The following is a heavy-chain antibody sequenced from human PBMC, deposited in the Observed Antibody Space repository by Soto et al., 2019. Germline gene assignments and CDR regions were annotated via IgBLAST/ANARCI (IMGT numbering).Heavy chain of an antibody. CDR3: ARDASSNWHYFGY. CDR2: IYYSGSA. J-gene: IGHJ4*02. D-gene: IGHD6-13*01. Sequence: SETLSLTCIVSSGSISSGDYYWSWIRQHPGKGLEWIGYIYYSGSAYYNPSLKSRVTMSVDTSKNQFSLKLSSVTAADTAIYFCARDASSNWHYFGYWGQGTLVTVSS. V-gene: IGHV4-31*03. CDR1: SGSISSGDYY.